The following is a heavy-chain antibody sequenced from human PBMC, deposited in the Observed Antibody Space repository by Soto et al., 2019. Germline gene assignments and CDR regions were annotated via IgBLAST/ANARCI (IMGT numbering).Heavy chain of an antibody. Sequence: PSETLSLTCTVSGGSISSYYWSWIRQPPGKGLEWIGSIYYSGSTCYNPSLKSRVTISVDTSKNQFSLKLSSVTAADTAVYYCARDYGDHAGWFDPWGQGTLVTVSS. J-gene: IGHJ5*02. CDR1: GGSISSYY. CDR2: IYYSGST. V-gene: IGHV4-59*05. CDR3: ARDYGDHAGWFDP. D-gene: IGHD4-17*01.